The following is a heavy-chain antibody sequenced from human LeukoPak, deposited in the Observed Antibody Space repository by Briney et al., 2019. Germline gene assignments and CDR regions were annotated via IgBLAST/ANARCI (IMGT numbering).Heavy chain of an antibody. CDR2: IYYSGST. CDR3: ARDKITVAGFRYWYFDL. CDR1: GGSISSSSYY. Sequence: SQTLSPTCTVSGGSISSSSYYWGWIRQPPGKGLEWIGSIYYSGSTNYNPSLKSRVTISVDTSKNQFSLKLTSVTAADAAVYYCARDKITVAGFRYWYFDLWGRGALVTVSS. J-gene: IGHJ2*01. D-gene: IGHD6-19*01. V-gene: IGHV4-39*07.